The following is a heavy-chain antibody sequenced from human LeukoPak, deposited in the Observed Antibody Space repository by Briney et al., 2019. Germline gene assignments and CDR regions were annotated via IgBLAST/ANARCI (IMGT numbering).Heavy chain of an antibody. CDR1: GRSINSSSAY. J-gene: IGHJ4*02. CDR2: IYYSKNT. V-gene: IGHV4-39*01. Sequence: SETLSLTCTVSGRSINSSSAYWGWIRQPPGKGLEWIGSIYYSKNTYYNPSLKSRVTISADTSKNQFSLTLGSVSATDTAVYYCVSPRGCCYGYFDYWGQGTLVTVSS. D-gene: IGHD5-18*01. CDR3: VSPRGCCYGYFDY.